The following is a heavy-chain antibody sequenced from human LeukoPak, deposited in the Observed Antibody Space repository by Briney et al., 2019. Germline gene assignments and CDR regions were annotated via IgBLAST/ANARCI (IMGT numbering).Heavy chain of an antibody. CDR1: GGSISSSNW. J-gene: IGHJ4*02. CDR3: ARLRDSSGYFFDY. V-gene: IGHV4-4*02. CDR2: IYHSGST. D-gene: IGHD3-22*01. Sequence: SGTLSLTCAVSGGSISSSNWWSWVRQPPGKGLEWIGEIYHSGSTNYNPSLKSRVTISVDKSKNQFSLKLSSVTAADTAVYYCARLRDSSGYFFDYWGQGTLVTVSS.